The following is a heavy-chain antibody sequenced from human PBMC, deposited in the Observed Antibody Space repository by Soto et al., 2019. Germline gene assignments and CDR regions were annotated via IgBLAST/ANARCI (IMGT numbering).Heavy chain of an antibody. J-gene: IGHJ5*02. CDR3: ARGWFGELFDNWFDP. CDR1: GGSISSGGYS. Sequence: SETLSLTCAVSGGSISSGGYSWSWIRQPPGKGLEWIGYIYHSGSTYYNPSLKSRVTISVDRSKNQFSLKLSSVTAADTAVYYCARGWFGELFDNWFDPWGQGTLVTVSS. V-gene: IGHV4-30-2*01. D-gene: IGHD3-10*01. CDR2: IYHSGST.